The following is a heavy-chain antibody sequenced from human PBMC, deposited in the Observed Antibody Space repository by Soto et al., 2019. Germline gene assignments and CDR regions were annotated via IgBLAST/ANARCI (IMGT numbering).Heavy chain of an antibody. D-gene: IGHD6-19*01. CDR1: GFTFSSYG. CDR3: ARREYQPPVAGRPYYYYGMDV. V-gene: IGHV3-33*01. J-gene: IGHJ6*02. Sequence: GGSLRLSCAASGFTFSSYGMHWVRQAPGKGLEWVAVIWYDGSNKYYADSVKGRFTISRDNSKNTLYLQMNSLRAEDTAVYYCARREYQPPVAGRPYYYYGMDVWGHGTTVTVSS. CDR2: IWYDGSNK.